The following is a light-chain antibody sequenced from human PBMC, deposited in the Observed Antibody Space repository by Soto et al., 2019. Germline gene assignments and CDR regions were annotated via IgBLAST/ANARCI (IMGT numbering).Light chain of an antibody. CDR2: DVS. CDR1: SSDVGGYDF. V-gene: IGLV2-14*01. J-gene: IGLJ3*02. Sequence: QSALTQPASVSGSPGQSITISCTGTSSDVGGYDFVSWYQQRPGKAPKLIIYDVSNRPSGVSNRFSGSKSGNTASLTISGLQAEDEADYYCTSYTRSDIGVFSGGTQLTVL. CDR3: TSYTRSDIGV.